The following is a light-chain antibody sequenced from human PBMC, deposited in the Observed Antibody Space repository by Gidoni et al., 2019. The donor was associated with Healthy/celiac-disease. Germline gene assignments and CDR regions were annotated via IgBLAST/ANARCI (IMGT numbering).Light chain of an antibody. CDR3: QQYNNWPPWT. CDR1: QSVSSN. J-gene: IGKJ1*01. Sequence: EIVMTQSPATLSVSPAERATLSCRASQSVSSNLACYQQKPGQAPRLLIYGASTRATGIPARFSGSGSGTEFTLTISSLQSEDFAVYYCQQYNNWPPWTFXXXTKVEIK. V-gene: IGKV3-15*01. CDR2: GAS.